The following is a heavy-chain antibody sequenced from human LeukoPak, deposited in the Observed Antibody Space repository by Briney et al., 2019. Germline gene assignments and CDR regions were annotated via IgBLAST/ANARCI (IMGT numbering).Heavy chain of an antibody. CDR2: ISSSGSTI. D-gene: IGHD1-14*01. CDR3: ARDSDSPLTPRGTTFDY. CDR1: GFTFSDYY. Sequence: GGSLRLSCAASGFTFSDYYMSWIRQAPGKGLDWVSYISSSGSTIYYADSVKGRFTISRDNAKNSLYLQMNSLRAEDTAVYYCARDSDSPLTPRGTTFDYWGQGTLVTVSS. V-gene: IGHV3-11*01. J-gene: IGHJ4*02.